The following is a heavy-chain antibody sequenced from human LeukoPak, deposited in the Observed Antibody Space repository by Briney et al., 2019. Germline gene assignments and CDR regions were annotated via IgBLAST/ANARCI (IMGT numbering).Heavy chain of an antibody. J-gene: IGHJ4*02. D-gene: IGHD2-2*01. V-gene: IGHV3-30*02. CDR3: SKDYRYCSSTSCYHPWYFDY. CDR2: IRHDGSEK. CDR1: GFTFRNYG. Sequence: GGSLRLSCAASGFTFRNYGMHWVRQAPGKGLEWLTIIRHDGSEKLYADSVKGRFTISRDNSKNTLYLQMNSLRAEDTAVYYCSKDYRYCSSTSCYHPWYFDYWGQGTLVTVSS.